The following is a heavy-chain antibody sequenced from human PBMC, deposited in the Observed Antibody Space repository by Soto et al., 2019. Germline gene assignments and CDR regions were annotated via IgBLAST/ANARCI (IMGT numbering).Heavy chain of an antibody. V-gene: IGHV3-48*02. CDR3: ARAGTSLGYCSSTSCYEFDY. J-gene: IGHJ4*02. Sequence: EVQLVESGGGLVQPGGSLRLSCAASGFTFSSYSMNWVRQAPGKGLQWVSYISRSSSNIYYADSVKGRFTISRDNAKNSLYLQMNTLRDEDTAVYYCARAGTSLGYCSSTSCYEFDYWGQGTRVTVSS. CDR2: ISRSSSNI. D-gene: IGHD2-2*01. CDR1: GFTFSSYS.